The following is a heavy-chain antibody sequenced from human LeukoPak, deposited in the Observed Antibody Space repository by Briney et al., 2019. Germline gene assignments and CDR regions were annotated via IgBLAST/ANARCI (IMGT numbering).Heavy chain of an antibody. CDR1: GYTFTSYG. CDR2: ISAYNGNT. V-gene: IGHV1-18*01. J-gene: IGHJ4*02. CDR3: ARSRDLGYCSGGSCYGYFDY. D-gene: IGHD2-15*01. Sequence: ASVKVSCKASGYTFTSYGISWVRQAPGQGLEWMGWISAYNGNTNYAQKLQGRVTMTTDTSTSTAYMELRSLRSDDTAVYYCARSRDLGYCSGGSCYGYFDYWGQGALVTVSS.